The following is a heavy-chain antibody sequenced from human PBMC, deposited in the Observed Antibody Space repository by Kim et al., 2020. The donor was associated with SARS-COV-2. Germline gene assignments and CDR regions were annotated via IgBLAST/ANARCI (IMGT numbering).Heavy chain of an antibody. J-gene: IGHJ6*02. CDR2: IYHSGST. Sequence: SETLSLTCAVSGGSISSSNWWNWVRQPPGKGLEWIGEIYHSGSTNYNPSLQSRVTISVDKSKNQFSLKLSSVTAADTAVYYCRGELRDYYYYYGMDVWGQGTTVTVSS. CDR3: RGELRDYYYYYGMDV. V-gene: IGHV4-4*02. D-gene: IGHD1-1*01. CDR1: GGSISSSNW.